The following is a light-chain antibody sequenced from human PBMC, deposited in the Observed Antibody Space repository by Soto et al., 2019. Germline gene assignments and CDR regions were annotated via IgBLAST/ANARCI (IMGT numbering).Light chain of an antibody. V-gene: IGKV1-39*01. CDR2: AAS. CDR3: QQNYRATPWT. J-gene: IGKJ1*01. CDR1: QSISRY. Sequence: DIQMTQSPSSLSASVGDRITITCRASQSISRYLNWYQHKPGKTPKLLINAASSLERGVPSRFSGGGSGPDFTLNISSLQPDDFATYYCQQNYRATPWTFGQGTKVDI.